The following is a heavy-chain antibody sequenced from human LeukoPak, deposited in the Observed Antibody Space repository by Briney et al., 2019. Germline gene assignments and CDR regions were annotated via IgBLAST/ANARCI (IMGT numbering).Heavy chain of an antibody. Sequence: GGSLRLSCAASGFTVSSNYINWVRQAPGKGLEWVSYISSSGSTIYYADSVKGRFTISRDNAKNSLYLQMNSLRAEDTAVYYCAELGITMIGGVWGKGTTVTISS. V-gene: IGHV3-11*04. CDR1: GFTVSSNY. CDR3: AELGITMIGGV. CDR2: ISSSGSTI. D-gene: IGHD3-10*02. J-gene: IGHJ6*04.